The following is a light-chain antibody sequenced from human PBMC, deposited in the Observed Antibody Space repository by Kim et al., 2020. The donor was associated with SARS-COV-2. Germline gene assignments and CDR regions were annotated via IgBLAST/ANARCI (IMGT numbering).Light chain of an antibody. Sequence: ANINCRSSQSVLYSSNNRNYLAWYQQKPGQPPKLLIYWSSTRQAGVPDRFSGSGSETDFTLTISSLQAEDVAVYFCQQYYSTPLTFGGGTKVDIK. J-gene: IGKJ4*01. CDR1: QSVLYSSNNRNY. V-gene: IGKV4-1*01. CDR3: QQYYSTPLT. CDR2: WSS.